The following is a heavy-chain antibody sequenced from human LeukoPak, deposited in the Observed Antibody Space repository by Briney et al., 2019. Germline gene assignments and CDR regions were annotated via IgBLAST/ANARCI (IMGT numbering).Heavy chain of an antibody. Sequence: GASVKVSCKASGYTFTSYGISWVRQAPGQGLEWMGWINPNSGGTNYAQKFQGRVTMTRDTSISTAYMELSRLRSDDTAVYYCVRPRGTYSSGSFDYWGQGTLVTVSS. J-gene: IGHJ4*02. CDR3: VRPRGTYSSGSFDY. CDR2: INPNSGGT. D-gene: IGHD6-19*01. CDR1: GYTFTSYG. V-gene: IGHV1-2*02.